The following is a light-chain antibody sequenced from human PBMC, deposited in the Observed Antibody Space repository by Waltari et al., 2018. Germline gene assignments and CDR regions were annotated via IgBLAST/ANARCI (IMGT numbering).Light chain of an antibody. J-gene: IGKJ2*01. Sequence: DIQMTKSPSSLSASVGDRVTITCLASQSIMTYLSWYRVKQGKAPKLLITAASTLQGGVPTRFSGSGSGADCTLTISNLQPDDYATYYCQQSYSIPWAFGQVTKLEI. CDR2: AAS. CDR3: QQSYSIPWA. CDR1: QSIMTY. V-gene: IGKV1-39*01.